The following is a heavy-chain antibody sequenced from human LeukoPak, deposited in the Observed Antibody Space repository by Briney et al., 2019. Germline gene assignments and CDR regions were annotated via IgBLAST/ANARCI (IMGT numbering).Heavy chain of an antibody. V-gene: IGHV1-69*05. CDR2: IIPIFGTA. Sequence: ASVKVSCKASGGTFSSYAISWVRQAPGQGLEWMGGIIPIFGTANYAQKFQGRVTITTDESTSTAYMELSRLRSEDTAVYYCARPGRGYSYGPLYYWGQGTLVTVSS. CDR1: GGTFSSYA. D-gene: IGHD5-18*01. J-gene: IGHJ4*02. CDR3: ARPGRGYSYGPLYY.